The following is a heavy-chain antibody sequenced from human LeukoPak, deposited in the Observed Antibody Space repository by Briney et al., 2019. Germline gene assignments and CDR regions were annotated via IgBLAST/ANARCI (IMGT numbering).Heavy chain of an antibody. CDR2: IDPGDSFT. Sequence: GESLKISCKGSGYSFTAYWISWVRQMPEKGLEWMARIDPGDSFTKYSPSFQGHVSISADKSTSTVYLQWRSLRASDTAMYYCARDGGGVSSWVSHWGQGTQVTVSS. V-gene: IGHV5-10-1*01. CDR3: ARDGGGVSSWVSH. CDR1: GYSFTAYW. J-gene: IGHJ4*02. D-gene: IGHD2-8*02.